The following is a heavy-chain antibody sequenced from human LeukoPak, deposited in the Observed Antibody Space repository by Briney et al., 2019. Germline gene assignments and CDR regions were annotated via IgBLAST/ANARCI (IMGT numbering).Heavy chain of an antibody. CDR1: GFTFSSYA. D-gene: IGHD2-2*01. J-gene: IGHJ4*02. V-gene: IGHV3-23*01. CDR2: ISGSGGST. Sequence: GGSLRLSCAASGFTFSSYAMSWVRQAPGKGREWGSAISGSGGSTYYADSVKGRFTISRDNSKNTLYLQMNSLRAEDTAVYYCAKDPSYCSSTSCYYRGPFDYWGQGTLVTVSS. CDR3: AKDPSYCSSTSCYYRGPFDY.